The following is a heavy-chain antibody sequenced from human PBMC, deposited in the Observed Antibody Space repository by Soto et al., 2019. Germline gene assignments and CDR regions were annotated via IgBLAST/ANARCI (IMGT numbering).Heavy chain of an antibody. CDR3: AKDRDYGSGSYQFDY. CDR1: GFTFSSYA. Sequence: GGSLRLSCAASGFTFSSYATSWVRQAPGKGLEWVSAISGSGGSTYYADSVKGRFTISRDNSKNTLYLQMNSLRAEDTAVYYCAKDRDYGSGSYQFDYWGQGTLVTVSS. J-gene: IGHJ4*02. CDR2: ISGSGGST. V-gene: IGHV3-23*01. D-gene: IGHD3-10*01.